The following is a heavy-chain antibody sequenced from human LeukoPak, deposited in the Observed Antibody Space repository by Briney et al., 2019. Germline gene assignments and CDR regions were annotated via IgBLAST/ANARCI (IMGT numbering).Heavy chain of an antibody. Sequence: PGESLRISCKGSGYRFNSYWISWVRQMPGKGLEWMGRIDPSDSYTNYSPSFQGHVTISADKSISTAYLQWSSLKAADTAMYYCARLGGGLRYFDWLPNPLDYWGQGTLVTVSS. CDR1: GYRFNSYW. D-gene: IGHD3-9*01. CDR2: IDPSDSYT. J-gene: IGHJ4*02. CDR3: ARLGGGLRYFDWLPNPLDY. V-gene: IGHV5-10-1*01.